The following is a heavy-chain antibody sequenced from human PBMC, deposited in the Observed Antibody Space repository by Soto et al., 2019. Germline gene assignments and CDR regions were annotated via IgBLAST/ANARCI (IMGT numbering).Heavy chain of an antibody. CDR3: AREGWDIAAAGTSLFFDY. Sequence: QVQLVESGGGVVQPGRSLRLSCAASGFTFSSYAMHWVRQAPGKGLEWVACISYDGSNKYYADSVKGRFTISRDNSKNTLYLQMNSLRAEDTAVYYCAREGWDIAAAGTSLFFDYWGQGTLVTVSS. V-gene: IGHV3-30-3*01. D-gene: IGHD6-13*01. CDR2: ISYDGSNK. J-gene: IGHJ4*02. CDR1: GFTFSSYA.